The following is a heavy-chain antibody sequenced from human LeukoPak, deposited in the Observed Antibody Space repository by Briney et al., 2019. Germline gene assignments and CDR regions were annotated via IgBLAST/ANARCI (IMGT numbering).Heavy chain of an antibody. CDR1: GGSISSYY. V-gene: IGHV4-59*01. CDR2: IYYSGST. J-gene: IGHJ3*02. D-gene: IGHD3-22*01. Sequence: SETLSLTSTVSGGSISSYYWSWIRQPPGKGLEWIGYIYYSGSTNYNPSLKSRVTISVDTSKNQFSLKLSSVTAADTAVYYCARADSSGYYYVTGGFDIWGQGTMVTVSS. CDR3: ARADSSGYYYVTGGFDI.